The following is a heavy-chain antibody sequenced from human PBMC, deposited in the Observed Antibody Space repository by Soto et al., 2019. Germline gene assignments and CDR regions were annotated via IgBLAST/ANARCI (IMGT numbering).Heavy chain of an antibody. CDR1: GGSISSYY. D-gene: IGHD3-10*01. CDR2: IYYSGST. CDR3: ARDPNYSDAFDI. J-gene: IGHJ3*02. Sequence: PSETLSLTCTVSGGSISSYYWSWIRQPPGKGLEWIGYIYYSGSTNYNPSLKSRVTISVDTSKNQFSLKLSSVTAADTAVYYCARDPNYSDAFDIWGHGTMVTVSS. V-gene: IGHV4-59*01.